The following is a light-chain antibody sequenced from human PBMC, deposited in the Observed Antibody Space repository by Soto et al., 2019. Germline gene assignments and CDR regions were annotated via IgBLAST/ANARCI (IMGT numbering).Light chain of an antibody. J-gene: IGLJ1*01. CDR3: AAWDDSLNVYV. V-gene: IGLV1-44*01. CDR2: SNN. CDR1: SSNIGSNT. Sequence: QSVLTQPPSASGTPGQRVTISCSGSSSNIGSNTVNWYQQLPGTAPKLLISSNNQRPSGVPDRFSGSKSGTSASLAISGLQSEDEADYYCAAWDDSLNVYVFGTGTKVTVL.